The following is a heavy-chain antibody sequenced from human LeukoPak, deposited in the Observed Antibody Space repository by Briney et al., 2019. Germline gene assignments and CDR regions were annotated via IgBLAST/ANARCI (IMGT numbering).Heavy chain of an antibody. J-gene: IGHJ3*02. V-gene: IGHV3-53*01. D-gene: IGHD3-22*01. CDR1: GFTVSSNY. Sequence: GGSLRLSCAASGFTVSSNYMSWVRQAPGKGLEWVSVIYSGGSTYYADSVKGRFTISRDNSKNTLYLQMNSLRAEDTAVYYCARAGDSSGPIDAFDIWGQGTMVTVSS. CDR3: ARAGDSSGPIDAFDI. CDR2: IYSGGST.